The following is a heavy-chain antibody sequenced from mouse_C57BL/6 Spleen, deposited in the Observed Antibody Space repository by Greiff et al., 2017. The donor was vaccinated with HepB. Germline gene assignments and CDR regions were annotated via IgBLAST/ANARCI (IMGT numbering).Heavy chain of an antibody. D-gene: IGHD2-3*01. V-gene: IGHV1-81*01. CDR3: ARSGDGYYEGYWYFDV. J-gene: IGHJ1*03. CDR2: IYPRSGNT. CDR1: GYTFTSYG. Sequence: VQLQESGAELARPGASVKLSCKASGYTFTSYGISWVKQRTGQGLEWIGEIYPRSGNTYYNEKFKGKATLTADKSSSTAYMELRSLTSEDSAVYFCARSGDGYYEGYWYFDVWGTGTTVTVSS.